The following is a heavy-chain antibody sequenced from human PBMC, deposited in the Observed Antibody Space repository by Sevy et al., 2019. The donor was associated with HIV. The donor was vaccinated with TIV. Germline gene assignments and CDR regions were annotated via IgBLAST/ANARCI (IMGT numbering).Heavy chain of an antibody. V-gene: IGHV3-23*01. CDR2: ISGSGGST. CDR1: GFTFSSYA. J-gene: IGHJ4*02. Sequence: GGSLRLSCAASGFTFSSYAMSWVRQAPGKGLEWVSAISGSGGSTYYADSVKGRFTISRDNSKNTLYLQMNSLRAEDTAVYYCAKVAYYDNWSGYAYFDYWGQGTLVTVSS. CDR3: AKVAYYDNWSGYAYFDY. D-gene: IGHD3-3*01.